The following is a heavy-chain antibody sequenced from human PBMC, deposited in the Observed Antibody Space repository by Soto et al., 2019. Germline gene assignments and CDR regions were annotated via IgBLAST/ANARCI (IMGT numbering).Heavy chain of an antibody. V-gene: IGHV3-21*01. CDR2: ISSSSSYI. Sequence: GGSLRLSCAASGFTFSSYSMNWVRQAPGKGLEWVSSISSSSSYIYYADSVKGRFTISRDNAKNSLYLQMNSLRAEDTAVYYCARDRPATHGMDVWGQGTTVTVSS. J-gene: IGHJ6*02. D-gene: IGHD6-25*01. CDR1: GFTFSSYS. CDR3: ARDRPATHGMDV.